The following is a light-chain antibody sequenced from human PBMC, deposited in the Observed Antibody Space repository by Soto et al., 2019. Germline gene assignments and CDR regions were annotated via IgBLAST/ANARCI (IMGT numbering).Light chain of an antibody. CDR1: QGVNRN. V-gene: IGKV3D-15*01. CDR3: QQHGQWPIT. Sequence: EIVMTQSPATLSVSPGERATLSCRASQGVNRNYLAWYQQKPGQAPRLLIYGISKRATDIPDRFSGSGSGTEFTLTISSLQPEDFATYYCQQHGQWPITFGQGTRLEIK. CDR2: GIS. J-gene: IGKJ5*01.